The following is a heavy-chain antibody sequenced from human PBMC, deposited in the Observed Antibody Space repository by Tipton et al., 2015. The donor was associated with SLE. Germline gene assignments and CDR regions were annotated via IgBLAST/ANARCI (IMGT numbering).Heavy chain of an antibody. CDR1: GYSITSDNY. CDR2: IYHSGGI. V-gene: IGHV4-38-2*01. J-gene: IGHJ4*02. D-gene: IGHD3-16*01. Sequence: GLVKPSETLSLTCVVSGYSITSDNYWDWIRQPPGKGLEWIGSIYHSGGIYYNPSFESRVTLSIDTSKNQFSLKLTSVTAADTAVYYCARKISVPAWGDYFDYWGPGTRVIVSP. CDR3: ARKISVPAWGDYFDY.